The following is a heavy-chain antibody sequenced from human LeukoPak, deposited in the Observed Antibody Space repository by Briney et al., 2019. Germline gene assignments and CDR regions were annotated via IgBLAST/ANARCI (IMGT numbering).Heavy chain of an antibody. D-gene: IGHD3-10*01. V-gene: IGHV3-33*01. CDR1: GFTFSSYG. J-gene: IGHJ6*04. Sequence: PGRSLRLSCAASGFTFSSYGMHWVRQAPGKGLEWVAVIWYDGSNKYYADSVKGRFTISRDNSKNTLFLQMNSLRAEDTAVYYCARAYGSEEDYYYGMDVWGKGTTVTVSS. CDR3: ARAYGSEEDYYYGMDV. CDR2: IWYDGSNK.